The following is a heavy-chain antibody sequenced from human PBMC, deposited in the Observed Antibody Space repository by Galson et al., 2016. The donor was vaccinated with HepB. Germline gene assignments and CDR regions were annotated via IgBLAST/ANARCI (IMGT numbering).Heavy chain of an antibody. D-gene: IGHD3-3*01. V-gene: IGHV3-53*01. J-gene: IGHJ6*02. CDR3: AKEVVRFLHGYGMDV. CDR2: IHSGGST. CDR1: GFTVRTLY. Sequence: SLRLSCAASGFTVRTLYMSWVRQAPGKGLEWVSVIHSGGSTYHADSVKGRFTVSRDNSKNTLYLQMKSLRAEDTAVYYCAKEVVRFLHGYGMDVWGQGTTVTVSS.